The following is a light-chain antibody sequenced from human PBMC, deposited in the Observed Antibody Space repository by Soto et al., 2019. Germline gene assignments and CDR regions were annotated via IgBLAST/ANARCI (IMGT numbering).Light chain of an antibody. J-gene: IGKJ5*01. CDR3: QQSYSTPT. CDR1: QDISSS. CDR2: AAS. Sequence: DIQMTQSPSSLSASIGDRVTISCRASQDISSSLNWYQHKSGKAPKLLIYAASGLHSGVPSRFSGSGSGTDFTLTISSLQPEDFATYYCQQSYSTPTFGQGTRLEIK. V-gene: IGKV1-39*01.